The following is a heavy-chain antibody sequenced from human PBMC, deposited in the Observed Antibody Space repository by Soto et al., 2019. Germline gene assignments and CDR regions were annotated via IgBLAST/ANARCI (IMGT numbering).Heavy chain of an antibody. D-gene: IGHD3-22*01. CDR2: IYYSGST. Sequence: SETLSLTCTVSGGSISSGDYYWSWIRQPPGKGLEWIGYIYYSGSTYYNPSLKSRVTISVDTSKNQFSLKLSSVTAADTAVYYRAREPMIVVAHDAFDIWGQGTMVTVSS. J-gene: IGHJ3*02. CDR3: AREPMIVVAHDAFDI. CDR1: GGSISSGDYY. V-gene: IGHV4-30-4*01.